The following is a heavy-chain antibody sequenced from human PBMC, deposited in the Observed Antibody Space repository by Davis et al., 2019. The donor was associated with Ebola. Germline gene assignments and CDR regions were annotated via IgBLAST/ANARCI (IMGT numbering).Heavy chain of an antibody. CDR3: AKDNYAVTIMVGAFDI. D-gene: IGHD4-17*01. V-gene: IGHV3-74*01. Sequence: GESLKISCAASGVTFRSNWMQWVRQAPGKGLVWVARINSDGSFTSYADSVKGRLSVSRDNSKNTVYLQMHSLRVEDTAIYYCAKDNYAVTIMVGAFDIWGQGTVVTVSS. CDR1: GVTFRSNW. J-gene: IGHJ3*02. CDR2: INSDGSFT.